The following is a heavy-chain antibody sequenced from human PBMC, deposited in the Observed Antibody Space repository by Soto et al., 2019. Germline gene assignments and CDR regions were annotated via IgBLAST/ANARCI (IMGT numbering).Heavy chain of an antibody. V-gene: IGHV1-18*04. Sequence: ASVKVSCKASGYTCTSYGISWVRQDPGQGLEWMGWVSAYYGNTNYEQELQGRVTMTTDTPTSTAYMELRRLRSEVTAVYYWARSITMARGVLYYYYYGTDFLCQGTTVTVSS. D-gene: IGHD3-10*01. CDR1: GYTCTSYG. CDR2: VSAYYGNT. J-gene: IGHJ6*02. CDR3: ARSITMARGVLYYYYYGTDF.